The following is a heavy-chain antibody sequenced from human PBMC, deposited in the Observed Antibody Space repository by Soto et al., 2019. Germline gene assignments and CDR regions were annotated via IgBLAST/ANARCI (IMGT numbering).Heavy chain of an antibody. V-gene: IGHV4-39*01. J-gene: IGHJ4*02. CDR2: MYYSGSA. CDR3: ARHVGSNPPAS. Sequence: PSETLSLTCTVSGGSISSSNYHWGWIRQPPGKGLEWIGSMYYSGSAYYNPSLKSRVTISVDTSKNQFSLKLTSVTAADTAVYHCARHVGSNPPASWGQGTLVTVSS. CDR1: GGSISSSNYH. D-gene: IGHD4-4*01.